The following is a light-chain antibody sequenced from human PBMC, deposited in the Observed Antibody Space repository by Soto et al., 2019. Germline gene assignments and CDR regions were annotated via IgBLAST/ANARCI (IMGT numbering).Light chain of an antibody. CDR2: GAS. J-gene: IGKJ4*01. V-gene: IGKV3-15*01. CDR3: QQYSSWPLT. Sequence: EKVMTQSPATLSVSPGERATLSCRASQSVNSHLAWYQQKPGQAPRLLIYGASTRATGVPARFSGSGSGTEFTLTISSLQSEDSAVYYCQQYSSWPLTFGGGTQVEIK. CDR1: QSVNSH.